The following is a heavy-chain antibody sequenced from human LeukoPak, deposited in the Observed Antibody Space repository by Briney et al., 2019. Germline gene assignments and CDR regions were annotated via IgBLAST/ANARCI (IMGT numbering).Heavy chain of an antibody. CDR1: GFTFSSYG. J-gene: IGHJ4*01. CDR2: IWYDGSNK. CDR3: AKTRIVCTSVSCPGGGFDY. Sequence: PGRSLRLSCAASGFTFSSYGMHWVRQAPGKGLEWVAVIWYDGSNKYYADSVKGRFTISRDNSKNTLYLQMNSLRAEDTAVYYCAKTRIVCTSVSCPGGGFDYWGHGTLVTVSS. D-gene: IGHD2-2*01. V-gene: IGHV3-33*06.